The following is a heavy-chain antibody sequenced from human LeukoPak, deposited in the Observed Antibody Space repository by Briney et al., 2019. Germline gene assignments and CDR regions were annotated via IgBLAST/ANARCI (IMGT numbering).Heavy chain of an antibody. D-gene: IGHD2-2*01. J-gene: IGHJ4*02. CDR1: GYSLTGVS. Sequence: ASVKVSCKVSGYSLTGVSKYWVRQAPGKGLEWMGGFDLDDAGETFFAQKFEGRVTMTEDTSTDTVYMELSSLRSDDTAVYYCAMGDPYQLLEYWGQGTLVTFSS. V-gene: IGHV1-24*01. CDR2: FDLDDAGET. CDR3: AMGDPYQLLEY.